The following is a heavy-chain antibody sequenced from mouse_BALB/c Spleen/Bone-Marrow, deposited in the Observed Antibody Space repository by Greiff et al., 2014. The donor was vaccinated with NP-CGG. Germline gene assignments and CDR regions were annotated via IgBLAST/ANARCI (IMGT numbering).Heavy chain of an antibody. J-gene: IGHJ2*01. CDR1: GFNIKDTY. CDR3: ARYYYGSSYFDY. CDR2: IDPANGNT. D-gene: IGHD1-1*01. Sequence: VTLKESGAELVKPGASVKLSCTASGFNIKDTYMHWVKQRPEQGPEWIGRIDPANGNTKYDPKFQGKATITADTSPNTAYLQLSSLTSEDTAVYYCARYYYGSSYFDYWGQGTTLTVSS. V-gene: IGHV14-3*02.